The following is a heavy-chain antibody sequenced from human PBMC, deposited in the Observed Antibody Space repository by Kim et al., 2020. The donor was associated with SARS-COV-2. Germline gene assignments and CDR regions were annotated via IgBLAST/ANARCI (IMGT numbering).Heavy chain of an antibody. Sequence: ASVKVSCKASGYTFTSYAMHWVRQAPGQRLEWMGWINAGIGKTKYSQKFQGRVTITRDTSASTAYMELSSLRSEDTAVYYCARDGSGSWYNLFAAWGQAT. D-gene: IGHD6-13*01. CDR3: ARDGSGSWYNLFAA. CDR1: GYTFTSYA. CDR2: INAGIGKT. J-gene: IGHJ5*02. V-gene: IGHV1-3*01.